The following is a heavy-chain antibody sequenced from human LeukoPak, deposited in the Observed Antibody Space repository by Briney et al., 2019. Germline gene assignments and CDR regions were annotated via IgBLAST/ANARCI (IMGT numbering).Heavy chain of an antibody. J-gene: IGHJ4*02. Sequence: ASVKVSCKASGYTFTSYGISWVRRAPGQGLEWMGWISAYNGNTNYAQKLQGRVTMTTDTSTSTAYMELRSLRSDDTAVYYCPRVIVAQPFDYWGQGTLVTVSS. CDR2: ISAYNGNT. V-gene: IGHV1-18*01. CDR1: GYTFTSYG. D-gene: IGHD5-12*01. CDR3: PRVIVAQPFDY.